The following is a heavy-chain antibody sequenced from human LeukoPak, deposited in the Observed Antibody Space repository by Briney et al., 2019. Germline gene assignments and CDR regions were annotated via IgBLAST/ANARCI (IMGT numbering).Heavy chain of an antibody. CDR3: ARVKGGDSRDY. J-gene: IGHJ4*02. V-gene: IGHV1-18*01. Sequence: GASVKVSCTASGYIFTSYGISWVRQAPGQGLEWLGWINTYNANTNYAQKLQGRVTMTTDTSTNTAYMELRSLRSGDTAVYYCARVKGGDSRDYWGQGTLVTVSS. D-gene: IGHD2-21*02. CDR2: INTYNANT. CDR1: GYIFTSYG.